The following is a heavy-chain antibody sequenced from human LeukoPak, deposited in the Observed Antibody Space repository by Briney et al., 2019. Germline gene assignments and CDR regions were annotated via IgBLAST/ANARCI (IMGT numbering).Heavy chain of an antibody. D-gene: IGHD6-19*01. CDR3: ARTSSSGLVGGYYFDY. Sequence: SETLSLTCTASGYFISSCYFWCLLQHPPEKRLQWIVSIHHSSNTCYTQSLKSRVTISVDTSKNPFSLKLNSVNAADTAVYYCARTSSSGLVGGYYFDYWGERTLVTVSS. CDR2: IHHSSNT. J-gene: IGHJ4*02. CDR1: GYFISSCYF. V-gene: IGHV4-38-2*02.